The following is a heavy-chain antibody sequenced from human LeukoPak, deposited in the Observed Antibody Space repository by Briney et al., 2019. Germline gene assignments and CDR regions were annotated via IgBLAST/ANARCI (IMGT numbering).Heavy chain of an antibody. V-gene: IGHV4-34*01. CDR1: GGSFSGYY. Sequence: SETLSLTCAVYGGSFSGYYWSWIRQPPGKGLEWIGEINHSGSTNYNPSLKSRVTISVDTSKNQFSLKLSSVTAADTAVYYCARAPCSGGSCPYWYFDLWGRGTLVTVSS. J-gene: IGHJ2*01. D-gene: IGHD2-15*01. CDR3: ARAPCSGGSCPYWYFDL. CDR2: INHSGST.